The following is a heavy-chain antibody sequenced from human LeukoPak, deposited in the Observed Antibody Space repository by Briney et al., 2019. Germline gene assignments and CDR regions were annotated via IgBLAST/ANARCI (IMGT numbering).Heavy chain of an antibody. Sequence: SETLSLTCTVSGGSISSGSYYWSWIRQPAGKGLEWIGRIYTSGSTNYNPSLKSRVTISVDTSKNQFSLKLSSVTAADTAVYYCAREVIAAADDYWGQGTLVTVSS. J-gene: IGHJ4*02. V-gene: IGHV4-61*02. CDR3: AREVIAAADDY. D-gene: IGHD6-13*01. CDR1: GGSISSGSYY. CDR2: IYTSGST.